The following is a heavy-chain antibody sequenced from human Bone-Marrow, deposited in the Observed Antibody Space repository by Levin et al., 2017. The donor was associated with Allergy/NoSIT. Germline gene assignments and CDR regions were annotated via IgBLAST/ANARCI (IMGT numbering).Heavy chain of an antibody. CDR1: GFTFSSYA. CDR3: AKIGCSSTSCYRANDNWFDP. CDR2: ISGSGGST. Sequence: PGGSLRLSCAASGFTFSSYAMSWVRQAPGKGLEWVSAISGSGGSTYYADSVKGRFTISRDNSKNTLYLQMNSLRAEDTAVYYCAKIGCSSTSCYRANDNWFDPWGQGTLVTVSS. J-gene: IGHJ5*02. V-gene: IGHV3-23*01. D-gene: IGHD2-2*01.